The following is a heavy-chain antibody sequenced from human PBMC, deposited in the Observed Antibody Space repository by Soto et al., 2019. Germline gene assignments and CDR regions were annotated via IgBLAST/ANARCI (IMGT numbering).Heavy chain of an antibody. J-gene: IGHJ6*02. V-gene: IGHV3-33*01. CDR2: IWYDGSNK. D-gene: IGHD3-10*01. CDR3: ARGSYGLDF. Sequence: QVQLVESGGGVVQPERSLRLSCAASGITFPNYDMNWVRQAPGKGLEWVAIIWYDGSNKYYADSVKGRFTISRDHSKNTLYLQMNSLRVEDTAVYYCARGSYGLDFWGQGTTVNVSS. CDR1: GITFPNYD.